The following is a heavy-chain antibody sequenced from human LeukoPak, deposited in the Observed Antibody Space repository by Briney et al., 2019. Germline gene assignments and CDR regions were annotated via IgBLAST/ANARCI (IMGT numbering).Heavy chain of an antibody. Sequence: GASVKVSSKASGYTFTSYEINWVRQATGQGLEWMGWMNPNSGNTGYAQKFQGRVSITRNSSISTVYMELSSLRSEDTAVYYCARGLRGNYWGQGTLVTVSS. D-gene: IGHD3-16*01. CDR3: ARGLRGNY. V-gene: IGHV1-8*03. CDR1: GYTFTSYE. J-gene: IGHJ4*02. CDR2: MNPNSGNT.